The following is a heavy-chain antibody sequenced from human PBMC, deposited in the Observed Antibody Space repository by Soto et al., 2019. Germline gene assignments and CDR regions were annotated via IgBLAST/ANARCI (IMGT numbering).Heavy chain of an antibody. Sequence: EVQLVESGGGLIQPGGSLRLSCAASGFSVSAKYMIWVRQAPGKGLEWVSVIYLGGYTNHADPVKARFTISRDSFKNTVSLQMSSLRAEDTAVYYCAASVTTSGGFDVWGRGTEVTVSS. CDR1: GFSVSAKY. CDR2: IYLGGYT. J-gene: IGHJ3*01. V-gene: IGHV3-53*01. D-gene: IGHD4-17*01. CDR3: AASVTTSGGFDV.